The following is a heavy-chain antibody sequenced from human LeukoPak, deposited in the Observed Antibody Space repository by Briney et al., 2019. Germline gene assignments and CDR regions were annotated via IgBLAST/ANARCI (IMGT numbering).Heavy chain of an antibody. Sequence: SETLSLTCTVSGYSISSGYYWSWIRQPPGKGLEWIGEINHSGSTNYNPSLKSRVTISVDTSKNQFSLKLSSVTAADTAVYYCARMMVRGVISYYYMDVWGKGTTVTISS. D-gene: IGHD3-10*01. CDR2: INHSGST. J-gene: IGHJ6*03. V-gene: IGHV4-38-2*02. CDR3: ARMMVRGVISYYYMDV. CDR1: GYSISSGYY.